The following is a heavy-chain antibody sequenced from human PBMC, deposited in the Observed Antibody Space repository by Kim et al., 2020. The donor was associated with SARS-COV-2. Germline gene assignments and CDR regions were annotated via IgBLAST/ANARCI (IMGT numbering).Heavy chain of an antibody. D-gene: IGHD3-3*01. V-gene: IGHV4-39*01. Sequence: YNPSLKRGVTISVDPSTNQFSLKLSSVTAADTAVYYCASSSRGYYYFDYWGQGTLVTVSS. J-gene: IGHJ4*02. CDR3: ASSSRGYYYFDY.